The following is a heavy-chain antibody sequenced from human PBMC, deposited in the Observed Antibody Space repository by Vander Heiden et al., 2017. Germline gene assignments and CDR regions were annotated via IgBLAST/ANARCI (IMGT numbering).Heavy chain of an antibody. J-gene: IGHJ6*02. D-gene: IGHD5-12*01. V-gene: IGHV3-23*01. CDR3: ASGSYYGMDV. CDR1: GFTFSSFV. Sequence: EAQLLESGGDIVQPGGSLRRYCAASGFTFSSFVMSWVRQAPGKGLEWVSSVSADGGTTYYADFVKGRFTISRDNSKNRLYLDVNSLGAEDTAVYFAASGSYYGMDVWGRGTTVSVSS. CDR2: VSADGGTT.